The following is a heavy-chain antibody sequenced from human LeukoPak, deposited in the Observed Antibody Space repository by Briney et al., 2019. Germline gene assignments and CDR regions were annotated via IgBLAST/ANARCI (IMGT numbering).Heavy chain of an antibody. Sequence: PGGSLRLSCAASGFTFSSYAMHWVRQAPGKGLEWVAVISYDGSNKYYADSVKGRFTISRDNSKNTLYLQMNSLRAEDTAVYYCARVLAAGTLDYYYGMDVWGQETTVTVSS. V-gene: IGHV3-30-3*01. CDR1: GFTFSSYA. CDR3: ARVLAAGTLDYYYGMDV. D-gene: IGHD6-13*01. CDR2: ISYDGSNK. J-gene: IGHJ6*02.